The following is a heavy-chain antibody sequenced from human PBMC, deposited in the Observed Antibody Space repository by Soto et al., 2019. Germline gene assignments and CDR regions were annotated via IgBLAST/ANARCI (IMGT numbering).Heavy chain of an antibody. CDR1: GYTFTGYY. CDR2: INPNSGGT. D-gene: IGHD6-13*01. J-gene: IGHJ4*02. V-gene: IGHV1-2*02. Sequence: WASVKVSCKASGYTFTGYYMHWVRQAPGQGLEWMGWINPNSGGTNYAQKFQGRVTMTRDTSISTAYMELSRLRSDGTAVYYCAIIAAAGTPPFDYWGQGTLVTVSS. CDR3: AIIAAAGTPPFDY.